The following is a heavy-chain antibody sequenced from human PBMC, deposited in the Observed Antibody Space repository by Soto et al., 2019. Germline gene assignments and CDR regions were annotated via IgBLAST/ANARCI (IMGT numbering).Heavy chain of an antibody. Sequence: AGGSLRLSCAASGFTFSSYWMSWVRQAPGKGLEWVANIKQDGSEKYYVDSVKGRFTISRDNAKNSLYLQMNSLRAEDTAVYYCARDYDILTGYYYSLGEWGQGTLVTVSS. D-gene: IGHD3-9*01. J-gene: IGHJ4*02. V-gene: IGHV3-7*03. CDR1: GFTFSSYW. CDR2: IKQDGSEK. CDR3: ARDYDILTGYYYSLGE.